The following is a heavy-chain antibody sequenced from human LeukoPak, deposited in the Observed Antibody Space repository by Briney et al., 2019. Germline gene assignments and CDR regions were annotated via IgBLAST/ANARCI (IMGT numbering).Heavy chain of an antibody. CDR1: GVSISSGSFY. CDR2: IYTSGST. Sequence: SDTLSLTCTVSGVSISSGSFYWSWIRQPAGKGLEWIGRIYTSGSTNYNPSLKSRVTISEDTSKNQFSLRLSSVTAADTAVYYCAATEQQLRTPWFDPWGQGTLVTVSS. D-gene: IGHD6-13*01. J-gene: IGHJ5*02. CDR3: AATEQQLRTPWFDP. V-gene: IGHV4-61*02.